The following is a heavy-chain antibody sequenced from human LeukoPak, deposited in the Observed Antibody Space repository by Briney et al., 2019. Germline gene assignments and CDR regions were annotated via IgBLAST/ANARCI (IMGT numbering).Heavy chain of an antibody. CDR2: INHSGST. Sequence: SETLSLTCAVYGGSFSVYYWSWIRQPPGKGLEWIGEINHSGSTNYNPSLKSRVTISVDTSKNQFSLKLSSVTAADTAVYYCARDRLYGWDAFDIWGQGTMVTVSS. CDR1: GGSFSVYY. V-gene: IGHV4-34*01. J-gene: IGHJ3*02. CDR3: ARDRLYGWDAFDI. D-gene: IGHD6-19*01.